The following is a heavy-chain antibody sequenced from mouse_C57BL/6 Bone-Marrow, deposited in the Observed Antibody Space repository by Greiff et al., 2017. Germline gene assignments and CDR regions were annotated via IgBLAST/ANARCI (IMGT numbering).Heavy chain of an antibody. Sequence: EVKLMESGGGLVKPGGSLKLSCAASGFTFSSYAMSWVRQTPEKRLEWVATISDGGSYTYYPDNVKGRFTISRDNARNNLYLQMSHLKSEDTAMYYCAREGGYGSSYWYFDVWGTGTTVTVSS. CDR2: ISDGGSYT. CDR3: AREGGYGSSYWYFDV. CDR1: GFTFSSYA. J-gene: IGHJ1*03. V-gene: IGHV5-4*01. D-gene: IGHD1-1*01.